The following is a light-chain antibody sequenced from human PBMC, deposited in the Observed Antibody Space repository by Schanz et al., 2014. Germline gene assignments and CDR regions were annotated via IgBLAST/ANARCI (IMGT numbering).Light chain of an antibody. V-gene: IGKV3-11*01. Sequence: ETVLTQSPGSLSLSPGERATLSCRASQTVSSSYLAWYQQKPGQAPRLLIYDASNRATGVPARFSGSGSGPFFTLTISSLEPSLFPFYYCQQRSNWPRTFGQGTKVEIK. CDR1: QTVSSSY. CDR2: DAS. CDR3: QQRSNWPRT. J-gene: IGKJ1*01.